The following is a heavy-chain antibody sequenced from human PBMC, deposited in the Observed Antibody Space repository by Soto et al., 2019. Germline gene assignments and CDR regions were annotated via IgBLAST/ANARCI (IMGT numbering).Heavy chain of an antibody. V-gene: IGHV3-11*04. D-gene: IGHD3-22*01. CDR1: GFTFSDYY. CDR3: VRDQDSRGYSVFNL. Sequence: PGGSLRLSCAASGFTFSDYYMSWIRQAPGKGLMWVSCISNDGSSTYYADSVKGRFTISRDNARNTLYLQLNSLRADDTAVYFCVRDQDSRGYSVFNLWGQGAQVTVSS. J-gene: IGHJ5*02. CDR2: ISNDGSST.